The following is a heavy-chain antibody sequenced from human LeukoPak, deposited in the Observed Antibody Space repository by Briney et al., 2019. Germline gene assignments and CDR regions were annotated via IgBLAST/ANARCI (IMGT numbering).Heavy chain of an antibody. CDR2: INSDGSST. J-gene: IGHJ6*04. CDR1: GLTFSNYW. CDR3: ARFDWEYITTTLDV. V-gene: IGHV3-74*01. Sequence: PGGSLRLSCAASGLTFSNYWMHWVRQAPGKGLVWVSRINSDGSSTSYADSVKGRFTISRDNAKNTLYLQMNSLRAEDTAVYYCARFDWEYITTTLDVWGKGTTVTVSS. D-gene: IGHD3-22*01.